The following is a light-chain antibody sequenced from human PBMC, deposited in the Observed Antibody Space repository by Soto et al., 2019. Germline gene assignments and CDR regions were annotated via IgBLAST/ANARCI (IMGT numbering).Light chain of an antibody. CDR3: QQGHNWPLT. J-gene: IGKJ2*01. CDR1: QSISSE. Sequence: EIVMTQSPATLSVSPGLSATLSCRASQSISSELAWYQQKPGQPPRLLIYGASTRATGVPARFTGSGSGSDFTLTISGLQSEDFAVYYCQQGHNWPLTFGQGTRLEI. CDR2: GAS. V-gene: IGKV3-15*01.